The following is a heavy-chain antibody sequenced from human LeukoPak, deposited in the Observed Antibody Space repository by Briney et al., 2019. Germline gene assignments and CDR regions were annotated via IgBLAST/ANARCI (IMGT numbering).Heavy chain of an antibody. D-gene: IGHD3-10*01. V-gene: IGHV3-23*01. CDR2: ISGRGDNT. CDR3: ARDPNGSGSYYRDNYYYGMDV. Sequence: EGSLRLSCAASGFTFSSYAMSWVRQAPGKGLEWVSGISGRGDNTYYADSVKGRFTISRDNSKNTLYLQMNSLRAEDTAVYYCARDPNGSGSYYRDNYYYGMDVWGQGTTVTVSS. J-gene: IGHJ6*02. CDR1: GFTFSSYA.